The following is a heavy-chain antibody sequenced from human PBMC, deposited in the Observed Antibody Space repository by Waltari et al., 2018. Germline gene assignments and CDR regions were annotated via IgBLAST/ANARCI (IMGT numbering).Heavy chain of an antibody. CDR2: IYSGGGA. CDR3: VKETAYGYYFDN. CDR1: GFTFNNYA. Sequence: EVQLLESGGGLIPPGGSLTLSCAASGFTFNNYAMNWIRQAPGKGLEWVSVIYSGGGAYYADSVKGRFTISRDNSKNTLYLQMSSLRLEDTAVYYCVKETAYGYYFDNWR. D-gene: IGHD3-10*01. J-gene: IGHJ4*01. V-gene: IGHV3-23*03.